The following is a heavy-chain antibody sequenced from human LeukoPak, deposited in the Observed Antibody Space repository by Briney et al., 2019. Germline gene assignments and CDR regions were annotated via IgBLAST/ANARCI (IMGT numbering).Heavy chain of an antibody. J-gene: IGHJ6*02. V-gene: IGHV4-59*08. D-gene: IGHD3-22*01. CDR3: ASTPYYDSSGYPDV. CDR2: IYYSGST. Sequence: SETLSLTCTVPGGSLSSYYWSWIRQPPGKGLEWIGYIYYSGSTNYNPSLKSRVTISVDTSKNQFSLKLNSVTAADTAVYYCASTPYYDSSGYPDVWGQGTTVTVSS. CDR1: GGSLSSYY.